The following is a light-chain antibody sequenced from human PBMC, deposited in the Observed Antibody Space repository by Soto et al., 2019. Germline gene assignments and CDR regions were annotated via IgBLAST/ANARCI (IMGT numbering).Light chain of an antibody. CDR2: VGTGGIVG. Sequence: QLVLTQPPSASASLGASVTLTCTLSSGYSNYKVDWYQQRPGKGPRFVMRVGTGGIVGSKGDGIPDRFSVLGSGLNRNLTIKNIQEEDESDYHCGAEHGSGNNFVGVFGGGTQLTVL. CDR3: GAEHGSGNNFVGV. J-gene: IGLJ3*02. CDR1: SGYSNYK. V-gene: IGLV9-49*01.